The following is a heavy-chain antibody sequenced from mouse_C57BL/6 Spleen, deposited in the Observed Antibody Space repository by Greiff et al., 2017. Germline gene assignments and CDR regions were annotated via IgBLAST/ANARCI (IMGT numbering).Heavy chain of an antibody. V-gene: IGHV6-6*01. CDR2: IRNKANNHAT. Sequence: EVQGVESGGGLVQPGGSMKLSCAASGFTFSDAWMDWVRQSPEKGLEWVAEIRNKANNHATYYAESVKGRFTISRDDSKSSVYLQMNSLRAEDTGIYYCTREGTPYAMDYWGQGTSVTVSS. J-gene: IGHJ4*01. CDR1: GFTFSDAW. CDR3: TREGTPYAMDY. D-gene: IGHD2-14*01.